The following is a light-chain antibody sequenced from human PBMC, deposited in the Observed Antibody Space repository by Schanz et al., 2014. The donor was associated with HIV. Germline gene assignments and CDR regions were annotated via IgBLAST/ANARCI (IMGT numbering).Light chain of an antibody. CDR2: RNN. Sequence: QSVLPQPPSASGTPGQRVTISCSGSSSNIGSNYVYWYQHLPGTAPKLLIYRNNQRPSGVPDRFSGSKSGTSASLAITGLQAEDEADYYCQSYDSSLSAVAFGGGTKLTVL. CDR3: QSYDSSLSAVA. V-gene: IGLV1-47*01. J-gene: IGLJ2*01. CDR1: SSNIGSNY.